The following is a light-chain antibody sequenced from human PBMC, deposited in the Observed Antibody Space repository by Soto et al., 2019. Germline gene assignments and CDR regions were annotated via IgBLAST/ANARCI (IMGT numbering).Light chain of an antibody. V-gene: IGKV3-11*01. CDR1: QSVTTY. Sequence: EIVLTQSPATLSLSPGERATLSCRASQSVTTYLAWYQQKPGQAPRLLIYDASSRATGIPARFSGSGSGTDFTLTISNVEPEDFAVYYCHQRQSWPRTFGQGTTVDIK. J-gene: IGKJ1*01. CDR3: HQRQSWPRT. CDR2: DAS.